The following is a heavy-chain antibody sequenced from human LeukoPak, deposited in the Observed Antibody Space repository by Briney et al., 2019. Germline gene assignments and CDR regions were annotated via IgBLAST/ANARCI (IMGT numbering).Heavy chain of an antibody. CDR1: GYSISSGHY. Sequence: SETLSLTCSVPGYSISSGHYWGWIRQSPGKGLEWIGSLNHRGTTYYNPSVKSRVSISVDTSKNQFSLMLTSMTAADTAVYFCARDCPSGYFDYWGQGTPVTVSS. CDR3: ARDCPSGYFDY. D-gene: IGHD3-10*01. V-gene: IGHV4-38-2*02. CDR2: LNHRGTT. J-gene: IGHJ4*02.